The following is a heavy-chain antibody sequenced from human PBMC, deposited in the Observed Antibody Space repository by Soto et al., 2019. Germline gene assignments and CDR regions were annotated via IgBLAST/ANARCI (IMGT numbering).Heavy chain of an antibody. J-gene: IGHJ5*02. CDR2: IIPILGIA. D-gene: IGHD2-2*01. V-gene: IGHV1-69*02. CDR1: GGTFSSYT. CDR3: ARVAPAANWFDP. Sequence: QVQLVQSGAEVKKPGSSVKVSCKASGGTFSSYTISWVRQAPGQGLEWMGRIIPILGIANYAQKFQGRVTITVDKSTSTAYMELSSLRSEDTAVYYCARVAPAANWFDPWGQGTLVTVSS.